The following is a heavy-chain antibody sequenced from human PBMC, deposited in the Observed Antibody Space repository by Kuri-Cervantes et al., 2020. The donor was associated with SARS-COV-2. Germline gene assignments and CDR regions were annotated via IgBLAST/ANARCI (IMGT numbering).Heavy chain of an antibody. J-gene: IGHJ5*01. CDR2: TYYNGDI. V-gene: IGHV4-39*01. D-gene: IGHD2-15*01. CDR3: ARQMYPPRKAARAWVWFDT. Sequence: SETLSLTCNISGGSISETFYNWGWVRQSPGKALEWIGTTYYNGDILYNPSLRSRVTISPDTANRRFSLTVTSVTAADTAVYYCARQMYPPRKAARAWVWFDTWGHGTSVTVSS. CDR1: GGSISETFYN.